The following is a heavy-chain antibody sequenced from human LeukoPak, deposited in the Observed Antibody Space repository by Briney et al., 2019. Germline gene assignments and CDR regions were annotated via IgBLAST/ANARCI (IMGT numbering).Heavy chain of an antibody. Sequence: SETLSLTCVDYGPSFSNYYWSWIRQPPGKGLEWIGEINHTGSTNYNPSLKSRVAISVDKSKNQFSLNLSSMTAADTAVYYCASSVVVPSAADYWGQGTLVTVSS. CDR1: GPSFSNYY. CDR2: INHTGST. CDR3: ASSVVVPSAADY. D-gene: IGHD2-2*01. V-gene: IGHV4-34*01. J-gene: IGHJ4*02.